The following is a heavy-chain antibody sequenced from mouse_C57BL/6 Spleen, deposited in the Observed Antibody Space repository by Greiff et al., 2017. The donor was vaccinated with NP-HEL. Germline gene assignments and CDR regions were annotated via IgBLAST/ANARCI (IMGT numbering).Heavy chain of an antibody. CDR1: GFTFSSYA. V-gene: IGHV5-4*01. D-gene: IGHD2-5*01. CDR2: ISDGGSYT. J-gene: IGHJ4*01. Sequence: EVQGVESGGGLVKPGGSLKLSCAASGFTFSSYAMSWVRQTPEKRLEWVATISDGGSYTYYPDNVKGRFTISRDNAKNNLYLQMSHLKSEDTAMYYCARSYSNDAMDYWGQGTSVTVSS. CDR3: ARSYSNDAMDY.